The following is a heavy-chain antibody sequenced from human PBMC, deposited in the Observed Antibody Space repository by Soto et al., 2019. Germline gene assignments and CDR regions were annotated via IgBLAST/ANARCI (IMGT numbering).Heavy chain of an antibody. D-gene: IGHD5-12*01. CDR1: GFIFGSYD. J-gene: IGHJ4*02. Sequence: GGSMRLSCSASGFIFGSYDMYWVRQAPGKGLEYVSAISSNGGSTYDADSVKGRFIISRDNSKNTLYLQMSSLRAEDTAVYYCASKYSGYDHFDYWGQGTLVTVSS. CDR2: ISSNGGST. V-gene: IGHV3-64D*06. CDR3: ASKYSGYDHFDY.